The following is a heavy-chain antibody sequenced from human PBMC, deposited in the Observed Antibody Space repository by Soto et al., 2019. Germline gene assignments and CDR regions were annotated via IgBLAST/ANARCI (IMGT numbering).Heavy chain of an antibody. CDR1: GFTFTSSA. D-gene: IGHD3-3*01. Sequence: QMQLVQSGPEVKKPGTSVKVSCKASGFTFTSSAVQWVRQARGQRLEWIGWIVVGSGNTNYAQKFQERVTITRDMSTSTAYMEPSSLRSEDTAVYYCAADPGYDFWSGYSDDYYYGMDVWGQGTTVTVSS. V-gene: IGHV1-58*01. J-gene: IGHJ6*02. CDR3: AADPGYDFWSGYSDDYYYGMDV. CDR2: IVVGSGNT.